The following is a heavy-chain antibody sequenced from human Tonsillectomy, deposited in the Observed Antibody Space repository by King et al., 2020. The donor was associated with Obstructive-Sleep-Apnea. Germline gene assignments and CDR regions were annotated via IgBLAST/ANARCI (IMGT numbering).Heavy chain of an antibody. Sequence: VQLQESGPGLVKPSETLSLTCTVSGGSISSYYWSWIRQPPGKGLEWIGQIYYSGTTNYNPSLKSRVTISVDTSKNQFSLKLSSVTAADTAVYYWARLTGPFDYWGQGALVTVSS. CDR3: ARLTGPFDY. CDR1: GGSISSYY. V-gene: IGHV4-59*08. D-gene: IGHD3-16*01. J-gene: IGHJ4*02. CDR2: IYYSGTT.